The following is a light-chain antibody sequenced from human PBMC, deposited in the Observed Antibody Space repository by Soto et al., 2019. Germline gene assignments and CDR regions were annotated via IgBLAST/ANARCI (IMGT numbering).Light chain of an antibody. V-gene: IGKV1-9*01. CDR3: QQLYSFPHT. Sequence: DIQLTRSPSFLYASIVDRVTITCRASQDFSNFLAWYQQKPGRAPKLLMYDASTLQSGVPSRFSGSGSGTEFTLTIRSLQPEDSATNYCQQLYSFPHTFGGGTKVDIK. J-gene: IGKJ4*01. CDR1: QDFSNF. CDR2: DAS.